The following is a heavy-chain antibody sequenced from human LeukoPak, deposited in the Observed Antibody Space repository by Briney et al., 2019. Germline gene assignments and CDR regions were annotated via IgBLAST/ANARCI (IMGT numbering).Heavy chain of an antibody. Sequence: SETLSLTCAVYGGSFSGYYWSWIRQPPGKGLEWIGEINHSGSTNYKPSLKSRVTISVDTSKNQFSLKLSSVTAADTAVYYCARRYDYVWGSYRYLSQRKIHAFDIWGQGTMVTVSS. CDR3: ARRYDYVWGSYRYLSQRKIHAFDI. CDR2: INHSGST. CDR1: GGSFSGYY. J-gene: IGHJ3*02. D-gene: IGHD3-16*02. V-gene: IGHV4-34*01.